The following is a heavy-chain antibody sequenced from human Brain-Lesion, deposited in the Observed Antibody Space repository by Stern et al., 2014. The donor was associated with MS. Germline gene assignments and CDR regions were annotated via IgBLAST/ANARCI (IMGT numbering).Heavy chain of an antibody. CDR2: IFNSGST. CDR3: ARGRVVPGFQYYATDV. CDR1: GGSISSGGYY. Sequence: QVQLVESGPGLVKPSQTLSLSCTVSGGSISSGGYYWSWIRQPAGKGLEWIGRIFNSGSTSYTPSLKSRVTISIDTSKTQFSLRRNSMTAADTAVYYCARGRVVPGFQYYATDVWGQGTTVIVSS. J-gene: IGHJ6*02. D-gene: IGHD2-2*01. V-gene: IGHV4-61*02.